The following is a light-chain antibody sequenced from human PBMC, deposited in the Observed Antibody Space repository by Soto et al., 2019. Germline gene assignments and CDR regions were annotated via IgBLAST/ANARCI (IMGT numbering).Light chain of an antibody. J-gene: IGKJ4*01. Sequence: DIQLTQSPSFLSASVGDRVTITCRASQGISTFLAWYQQKPGKAPKLLIYAASILQSGVPSRFRGSGSGTDFTLTISRLQPEDFATYFCQQLNSYPLPFGGGTKLDIK. CDR3: QQLNSYPLP. CDR2: AAS. CDR1: QGISTF. V-gene: IGKV1-9*01.